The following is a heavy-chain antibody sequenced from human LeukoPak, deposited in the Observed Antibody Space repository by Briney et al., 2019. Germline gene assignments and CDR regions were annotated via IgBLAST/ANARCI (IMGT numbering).Heavy chain of an antibody. Sequence: RASVTVSCKASGYTFTSYYMHWVRQAPGQGLEWMGIINPSGGSTSYAQKFQGRVTMTRDTSTSTVYMELSSLRSEDTAVYYCARDLVVVAANHWFDPWGQGTLVTVSS. CDR2: INPSGGST. CDR3: ARDLVVVAANHWFDP. D-gene: IGHD2-15*01. V-gene: IGHV1-46*01. CDR1: GYTFTSYY. J-gene: IGHJ5*02.